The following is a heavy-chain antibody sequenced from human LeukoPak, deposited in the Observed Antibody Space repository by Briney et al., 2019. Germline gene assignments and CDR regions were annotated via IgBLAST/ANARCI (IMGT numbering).Heavy chain of an antibody. V-gene: IGHV4-61*01. CDR1: GGSVSSGSYY. Sequence: PSETLSLTCTVSGGSVSSGSYYWSWIRQPPGKGLEWIGYIYYSGSTNYNPSLKSRVTISVDTSKNQFSLKLSSVTAADTAVYYCARDSDYGDSDYYYGMDVWGQGTTVTVSS. D-gene: IGHD4-17*01. CDR2: IYYSGST. CDR3: ARDSDYGDSDYYYGMDV. J-gene: IGHJ6*02.